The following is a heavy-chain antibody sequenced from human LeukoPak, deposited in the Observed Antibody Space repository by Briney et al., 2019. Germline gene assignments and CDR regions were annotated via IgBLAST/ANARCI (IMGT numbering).Heavy chain of an antibody. V-gene: IGHV3-48*01. CDR3: ARAKPPDF. J-gene: IGHJ4*02. CDR1: GFTFSSYA. Sequence: SGGSLRLSCAASGFTFSSYAMSWVRQAPGKGLEWVSYISGSSTTIYYTDSVKGRFTVFRDNAKNSLYLQMNSLRAEDTAVYYCARAKPPDFWGQGTLVTVSS. CDR2: ISGSSTTI.